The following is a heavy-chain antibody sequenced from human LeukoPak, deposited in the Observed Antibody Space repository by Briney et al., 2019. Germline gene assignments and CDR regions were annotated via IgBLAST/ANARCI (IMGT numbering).Heavy chain of an antibody. V-gene: IGHV4-59*04. CDR2: IFYRGSVSYGGTT. D-gene: IGHD1/OR15-1a*01. CDR1: GVSISGFY. J-gene: IGHJ4*02. Sequence: SETLYLTCTVSGVSISGFYWIWIRQSPGRGLEGIGSIFYRGSVSYGGTTFYNPSLQSRVTISVDTSKNAFSLRLTSVTAADTAVYYCARQISGNKDYWGQGTLVTVSS. CDR3: ARQISGNKDY.